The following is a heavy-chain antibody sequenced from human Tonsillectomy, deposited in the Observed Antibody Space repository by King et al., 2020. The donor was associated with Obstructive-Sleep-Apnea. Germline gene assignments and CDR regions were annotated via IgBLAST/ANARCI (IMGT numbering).Heavy chain of an antibody. CDR3: ARERRGIYWGGGMDV. CDR2: INPNSGDT. Sequence: VQLVESGAEVKKPGASVKVSCKASGYTFTGYYMNWVRQAPGQGLEWMGWINPNSGDTNFAQKFQGRVTMTRDTSISTAYMELSRLRSDDTAVYYWARERRGIYWGGGMDVWGQGTTVTVSS. J-gene: IGHJ6*02. CDR1: GYTFTGYY. V-gene: IGHV1-2*02. D-gene: IGHD1-26*01.